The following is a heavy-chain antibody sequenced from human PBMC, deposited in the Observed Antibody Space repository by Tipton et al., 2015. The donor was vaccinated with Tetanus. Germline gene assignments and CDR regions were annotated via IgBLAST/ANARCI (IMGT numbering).Heavy chain of an antibody. CDR3: ARGLDAYKCGNN. J-gene: IGHJ4*02. Sequence: TLSLTCAVNGGAFSGYYWTWIRQPPGKGLEWIGSVFDSGTSYYNPSLKSRVTISVDTSKNHFSLRLSSVTAAETDVYYCARGLDAYKCGNNWGQGTLVTVSS. CDR2: VFDSGTS. D-gene: IGHD5-24*01. V-gene: IGHV4-34*01. CDR1: GGAFSGYY.